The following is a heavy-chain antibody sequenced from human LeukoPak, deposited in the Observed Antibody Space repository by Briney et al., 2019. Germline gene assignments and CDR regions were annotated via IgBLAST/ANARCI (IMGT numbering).Heavy chain of an antibody. CDR1: GYTFTGYY. CDR3: ARNDFWSGYYGSWGNDY. Sequence: ASVKVSCKASGYTFTGYYMHWVRQATGQGLEWMGWMNPNSGNTGYAQKFQGRVTITRNTSISTAYMELSSLRSEDTAVYYCARNDFWSGYYGSWGNDYWGQGTLVTVSS. J-gene: IGHJ4*02. V-gene: IGHV1-8*03. D-gene: IGHD3-3*01. CDR2: MNPNSGNT.